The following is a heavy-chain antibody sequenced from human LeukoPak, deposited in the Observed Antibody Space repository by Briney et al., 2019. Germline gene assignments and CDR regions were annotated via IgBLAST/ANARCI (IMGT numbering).Heavy chain of an antibody. CDR1: GFTVSSNY. CDR2: IYSGGST. D-gene: IGHD2-2*01. CDR3: ARASIVVVPAAFDY. V-gene: IGHV3-66*01. Sequence: GGSLRLSCAASGFTVSSNYMSWVRQAPGKGLEWVSVIYSGGSTYYADSVKGRFTISRDNSKNTLYLQMNSLRAEDTAVYYCARASIVVVPAAFDYWGQGTLVTVSS. J-gene: IGHJ4*02.